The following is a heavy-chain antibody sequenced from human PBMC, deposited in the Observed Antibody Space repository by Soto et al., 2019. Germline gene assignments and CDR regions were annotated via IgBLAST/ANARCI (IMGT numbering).Heavy chain of an antibody. CDR1: GFTFSSYE. CDR3: ARALGYCSGGSCSYYFDY. J-gene: IGHJ4*02. CDR2: ISSSGSTI. V-gene: IGHV3-48*03. D-gene: IGHD2-15*01. Sequence: EVQLVESGGGLVQPGGSLRLSCAASGFTFSSYEMNWVRQAPGKGLEWVSYISSSGSTIYYADSVKGRFTISRDNAKNSLYLQMNSLRAEDTAVYYCARALGYCSGGSCSYYFDYWGQGTLVTVSS.